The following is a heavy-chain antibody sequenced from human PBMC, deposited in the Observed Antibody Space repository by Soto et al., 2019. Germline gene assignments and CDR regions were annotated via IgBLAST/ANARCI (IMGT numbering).Heavy chain of an antibody. CDR3: ARVSSSRNHDAFDI. CDR2: ISSSSSYI. Sequence: EVQLVESGGGLVKPGGSLRLSCAASGFTFSSYSMNWVRQAPGKGLEWVSSISSSSSYIYYADSVKGRFTISRDNANNSLYLQMNSLRAEDTAVYYCARVSSSRNHDAFDIWGQGTMVTVSS. CDR1: GFTFSSYS. V-gene: IGHV3-21*01. J-gene: IGHJ3*02. D-gene: IGHD6-13*01.